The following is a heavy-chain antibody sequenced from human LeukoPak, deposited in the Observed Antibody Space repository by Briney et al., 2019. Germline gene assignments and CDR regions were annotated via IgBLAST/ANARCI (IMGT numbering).Heavy chain of an antibody. J-gene: IGHJ6*02. CDR1: GFTFSSYA. CDR2: ISYDGRNK. V-gene: IGHV3-30*04. CDR3: ARGFLEWLLSYGMDV. Sequence: PGGSLRLSCAASGFTFSSYAMHWVRQAPGKGLEWVADISYDGRNKYYADSVKGRFTISRDNSKNTLYLQMNSLRAEDTAVYYCARGFLEWLLSYGMDVWGQGTTVTVSS. D-gene: IGHD3-3*01.